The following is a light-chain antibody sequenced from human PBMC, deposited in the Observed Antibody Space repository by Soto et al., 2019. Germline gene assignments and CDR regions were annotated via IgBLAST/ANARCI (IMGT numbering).Light chain of an antibody. V-gene: IGLV2-14*01. CDR2: EVT. CDR1: RRDVGGYNY. CDR3: SSYTISNTLPFA. Sequence: QSVLAQPASVSGSPGQSITISCTWTRRDVGGYNYVSWYQQYPGKSPKLLIYEVTHRPSGVSNRFSGSKSGNTASLTISGLQAEDEADYYCSSYTISNTLPFAFGTGTKV. J-gene: IGLJ1*01.